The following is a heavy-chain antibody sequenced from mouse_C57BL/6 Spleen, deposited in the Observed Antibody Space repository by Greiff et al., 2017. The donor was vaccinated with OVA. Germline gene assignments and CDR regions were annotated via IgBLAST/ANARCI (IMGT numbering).Heavy chain of an antibody. J-gene: IGHJ4*01. CDR3: ARLPYDYDVYAMDY. CDR1: GYTFTDYN. D-gene: IGHD2-4*01. V-gene: IGHV1-22*01. Sequence: VHVKQSGPELVKPGASVKMSCKASGYTFTDYNMHWVKQSHGKSLEWIGYINPNNGGTSYNQKFKGKATLTVNKSSSTAYMELRSLTSEDSAVYYCARLPYDYDVYAMDYWGQGTSVTVSS. CDR2: INPNNGGT.